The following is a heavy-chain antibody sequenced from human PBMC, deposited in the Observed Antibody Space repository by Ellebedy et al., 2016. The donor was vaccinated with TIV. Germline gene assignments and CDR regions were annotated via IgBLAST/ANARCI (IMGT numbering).Heavy chain of an antibody. CDR3: ARASAGLDY. Sequence: GESLKISCAASGFTFSSYDMHWVRQVTGKGLEWVSAIGTAGDTYYPGSVKGRFTISRENGKNSVYLQMNSQRAEDTAVYYCARASAGLDYWGQGTLVTVSS. D-gene: IGHD6-13*01. CDR1: GFTFSSYD. V-gene: IGHV3-13*01. CDR2: IGTAGDT. J-gene: IGHJ4*02.